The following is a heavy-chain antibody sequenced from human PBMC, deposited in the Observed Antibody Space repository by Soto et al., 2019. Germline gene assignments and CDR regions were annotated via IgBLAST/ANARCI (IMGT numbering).Heavy chain of an antibody. CDR1: GGSISGYY. CDR2: IYSSGST. CDR3: ARLVKSYDYYYYYMDV. Sequence: QVQLQESGPGLVKPSETLSLTCTVSGGSISGYYWSWIQQPPGTGLEWIGYIYSSGSTNYNPSLKSRVTISVDTSRNQFSLKLTSVTAADTAVYYCARLVKSYDYYYYYMDVWGKGTTVTVSS. V-gene: IGHV4-59*08. D-gene: IGHD3-22*01. J-gene: IGHJ6*03.